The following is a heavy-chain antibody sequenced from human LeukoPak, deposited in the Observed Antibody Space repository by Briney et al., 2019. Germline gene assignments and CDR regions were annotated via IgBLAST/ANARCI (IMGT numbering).Heavy chain of an antibody. D-gene: IGHD6-13*01. CDR3: AKDPHPYSSSWPIIYYFDY. CDR1: GFPFSNYN. CDR2: ITSSGTYN. J-gene: IGHJ4*02. V-gene: IGHV3-21*01. Sequence: GGSLRLSCAASGFPFSNYNMNWVRQAPGKAMEWVSSITSSGTYNFYADSVRGRFTISRDNSKNTLYLQMNSLRAEDTAVYYCAKDPHPYSSSWPIIYYFDYWGQGTLVTVSS.